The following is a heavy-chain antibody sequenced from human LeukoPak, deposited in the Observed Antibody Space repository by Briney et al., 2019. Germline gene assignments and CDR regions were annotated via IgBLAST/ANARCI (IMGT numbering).Heavy chain of an antibody. CDR2: ISGSGGST. D-gene: IGHD3-9*01. J-gene: IGHJ4*02. V-gene: IGHV3-23*01. Sequence: GGSLTLSCAASGWTFSSYAMSWVRQAPGKGLEWVSAISGSGGSTYYADSVKGRFTISRDNSKNTLYLQMNSLTAEDTAVYYCANFPGYDILTGYSTGLDYWGQGTLVTVSS. CDR1: GWTFSSYA. CDR3: ANFPGYDILTGYSTGLDY.